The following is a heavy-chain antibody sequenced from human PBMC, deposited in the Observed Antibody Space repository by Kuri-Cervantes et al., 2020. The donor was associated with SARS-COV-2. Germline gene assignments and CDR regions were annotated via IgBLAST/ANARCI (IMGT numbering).Heavy chain of an antibody. CDR2: ISSSSTI. J-gene: IGHJ4*02. D-gene: IGHD2-15*01. Sequence: GGSLSLSCAASGFTFSSYAMHWVRQAPGKGLEWVSYISSSSTIYYADSVKGRFTISRDNAKNSLYLQMDRLRPDDTAVYYCAKDPHGIVVVVAAIDQWGQGTLVTDSS. CDR3: AKDPHGIVVVVAAIDQ. CDR1: GFTFSSYA. V-gene: IGHV3-48*01.